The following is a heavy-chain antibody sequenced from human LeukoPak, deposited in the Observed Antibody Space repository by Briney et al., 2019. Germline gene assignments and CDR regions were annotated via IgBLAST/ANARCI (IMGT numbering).Heavy chain of an antibody. J-gene: IGHJ5*02. D-gene: IGHD4-17*01. V-gene: IGHV4-39*01. Sequence: PSETLSLTCTVSGGSISSSSYYWGWIRQPPGKGPEWIGSIYYSGSTYYNPSLKSRVTISVDTSKNQFSLKLSSVTAADTAVYYCARHYGDYMTWFDPWGQGTLVTVSS. CDR3: ARHYGDYMTWFDP. CDR1: GGSISSSSYY. CDR2: IYYSGST.